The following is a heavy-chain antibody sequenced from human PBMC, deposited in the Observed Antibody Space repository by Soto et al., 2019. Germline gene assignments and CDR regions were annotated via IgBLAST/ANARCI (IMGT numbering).Heavy chain of an antibody. Sequence: ASVKVSCKASGYTFTSYGISWVRQAPGQGLEWMGWISAYTGNTNYAQKLQGRVTMTTDTSTSTAYMELRSLRSDDTAVYYCARDTGYCSGGSCYSRTYYFDYWGQGTLVTVSS. V-gene: IGHV1-18*01. D-gene: IGHD2-15*01. J-gene: IGHJ4*02. CDR1: GYTFTSYG. CDR3: ARDTGYCSGGSCYSRTYYFDY. CDR2: ISAYTGNT.